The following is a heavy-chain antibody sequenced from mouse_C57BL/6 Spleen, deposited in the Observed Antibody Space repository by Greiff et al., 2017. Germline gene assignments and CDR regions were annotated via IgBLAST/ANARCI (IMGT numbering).Heavy chain of an antibody. V-gene: IGHV1-80*01. CDR3: ARITTVAYYFDD. D-gene: IGHD1-1*01. Sequence: QVQLQQSGAELVKPGASVKISCKASGYAFSSYWMNWVKQRPGKGLEWIGQIYPGDGDTNYNGKFKGKATLTADKSASTAYMQLSSLTSEDSAVYFCARITTVAYYFDDWGQGTTLTVSS. CDR1: GYAFSSYW. CDR2: IYPGDGDT. J-gene: IGHJ2*01.